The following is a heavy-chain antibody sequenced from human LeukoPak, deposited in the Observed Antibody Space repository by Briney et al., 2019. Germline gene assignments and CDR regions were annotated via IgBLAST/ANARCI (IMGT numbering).Heavy chain of an antibody. V-gene: IGHV3-21*01. CDR2: ISGSSHYI. CDR3: ARGGDQTYSYYAMDV. Sequence: GGSLRLSCAASGFTFSDCTMNSARHAPGKGLELVTFISGSSHYIYYADSVKGRFTISRDNAKNSLYLQMNSLIAEDKAVYYCARGGDQTYSYYAMDVWGQGTTVTVSS. J-gene: IGHJ6*02. CDR1: GFTFSDCT.